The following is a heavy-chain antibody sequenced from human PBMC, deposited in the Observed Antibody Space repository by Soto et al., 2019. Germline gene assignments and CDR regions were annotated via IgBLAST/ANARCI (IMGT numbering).Heavy chain of an antibody. D-gene: IGHD3-9*01. V-gene: IGHV3-30*18. CDR1: GFDFSNFG. CDR2: MSHDANNR. CDR3: VKEEGTSRNVDWSSWAFDV. J-gene: IGHJ3*01. Sequence: QVQLLESGGGVVQPGRSLRLSCAGSGFDFSNFGMHWVRQAPGKGLEWVAVMSHDANNRYLADSVKGRFIISRDNSKKTLYLQMNRLKTEYSAIYFCVKEEGTSRNVDWSSWAFDVWGQGTVVTVSS.